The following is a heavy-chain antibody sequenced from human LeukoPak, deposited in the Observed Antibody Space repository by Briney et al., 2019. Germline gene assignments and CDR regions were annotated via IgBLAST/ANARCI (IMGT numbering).Heavy chain of an antibody. J-gene: IGHJ4*02. CDR3: ALSSGWYNYFDY. CDR1: GYTFTSYY. Sequence: ASVKVSCKASGYTFTSYYVHWVRQAPGQGLEWMGIINPSGGSTSYAQKFQGRVTMTRDTSTSTVYMELSSLRSEDTAVYYCALSSGWYNYFDYWGQGTLVTVSS. D-gene: IGHD6-19*01. CDR2: INPSGGST. V-gene: IGHV1-46*01.